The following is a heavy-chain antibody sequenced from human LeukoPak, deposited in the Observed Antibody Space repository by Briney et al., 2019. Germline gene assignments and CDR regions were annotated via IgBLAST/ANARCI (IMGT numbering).Heavy chain of an antibody. CDR3: AREGAYYDYVWGSYRSVGFDY. Sequence: SETLSLTCTVSGGSISSYYWSWIRQPPGKGLEWIGYIYYSGSTNYNPSLKSRVTISVDTSKNQFSLKLSSVTAADTAVYYCAREGAYYDYVWGSYRSVGFDYWGQGTLVTVSS. D-gene: IGHD3-16*02. CDR1: GGSISSYY. CDR2: IYYSGST. V-gene: IGHV4-59*01. J-gene: IGHJ4*02.